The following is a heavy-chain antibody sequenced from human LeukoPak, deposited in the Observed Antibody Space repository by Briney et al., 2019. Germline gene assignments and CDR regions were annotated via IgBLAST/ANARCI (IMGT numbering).Heavy chain of an antibody. Sequence: GGSLELSCAASGFTFSSYWMHWVRQAPGKGLVWVSRINTDGSSTSYADSVKGRFTISRDNAKNTLYLQMNSLRAEDTAVYYCAREGIAVAGLGDYWGQGTLVTVSS. CDR1: GFTFSSYW. J-gene: IGHJ4*02. CDR3: AREGIAVAGLGDY. D-gene: IGHD6-19*01. V-gene: IGHV3-74*01. CDR2: INTDGSST.